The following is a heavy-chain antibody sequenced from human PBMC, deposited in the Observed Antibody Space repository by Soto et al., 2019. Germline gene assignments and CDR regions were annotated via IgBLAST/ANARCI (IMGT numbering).Heavy chain of an antibody. J-gene: IGHJ4*02. D-gene: IGHD2-8*01. V-gene: IGHV1-69*13. CDR3: ARGCTNGVCNGYYFEY. CDR2: IIPIFGTA. Sequence: ASVKVSCKASGCTFSSYAISWVRQGPGQGLEWMGGIIPIFGTANYAQKFQGRVTITADESTSTAYMELSSLRSEDTAVYYCARGCTNGVCNGYYFEYLGQGTLVNVSS. CDR1: GCTFSSYA.